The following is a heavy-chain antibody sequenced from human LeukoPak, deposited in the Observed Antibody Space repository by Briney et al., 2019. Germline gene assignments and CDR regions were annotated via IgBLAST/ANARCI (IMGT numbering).Heavy chain of an antibody. J-gene: IGHJ4*02. CDR3: TTLTMRLVHPDY. CDR2: IKSKIDGGTT. D-gene: IGHD3-22*01. V-gene: IGHV3-15*01. Sequence: GGTLRLSRASSGFTHRNAWMNGVRQPPGKGLEGVGLIKSKIDGGTTDYGAHVKGRFTVSRDDSKNTVYLQMNSLKSEDTGVYYCTTLTMRLVHPDYWGQGTLVTVSS. CDR1: GFTHRNAW.